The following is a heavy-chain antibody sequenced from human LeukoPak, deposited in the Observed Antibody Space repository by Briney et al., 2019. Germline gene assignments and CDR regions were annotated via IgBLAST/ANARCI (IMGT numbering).Heavy chain of an antibody. D-gene: IGHD4-17*01. CDR3: ARAGDYVGIDY. V-gene: IGHV4-61*02. CDR2: IYTSGST. CDR1: GGSISSGTYY. Sequence: PSQTLSLTCTVSGGSISSGTYYWSWIRQPAGKGLEWIGRIYTSGSTNYNPSLKSRVTISVDTSKNQCSLKLSSVTAADTAVYYCARAGDYVGIDYWGQGTLVTVSS. J-gene: IGHJ4*02.